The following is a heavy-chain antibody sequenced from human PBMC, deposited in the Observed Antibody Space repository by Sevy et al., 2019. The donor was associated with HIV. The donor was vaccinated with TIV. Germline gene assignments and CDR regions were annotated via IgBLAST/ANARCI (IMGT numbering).Heavy chain of an antibody. V-gene: IGHV1-69*13. CDR1: GGTFSSYA. Sequence: ASVKVSCKASGGTFSSYAISWVRQAPGQGLEWMGGIIPIFGTANYAQKFQGRVTITADESTSTAYMELSSLRSEDTAVYYCARDGYCSGGSCSTDAFDIWGPGTMVTVSS. CDR3: ARDGYCSGGSCSTDAFDI. D-gene: IGHD2-15*01. J-gene: IGHJ3*02. CDR2: IIPIFGTA.